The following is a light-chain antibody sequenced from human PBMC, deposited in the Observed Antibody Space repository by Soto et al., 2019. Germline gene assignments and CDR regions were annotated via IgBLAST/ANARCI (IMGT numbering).Light chain of an antibody. J-gene: IGLJ3*02. CDR1: TGGATSGYY. CDR2: STS. Sequence: QAVVTQEPSLTVFPGGTVTLTCASSTGGATSGYYPNWFQQKPGQAPRALIYSTSNKYSWTPARFSGSLLGDKAALTLSGVQPEDEAEYYCLLFYGGVWVFGGGTKLTVL. CDR3: LLFYGGVWV. V-gene: IGLV7-43*01.